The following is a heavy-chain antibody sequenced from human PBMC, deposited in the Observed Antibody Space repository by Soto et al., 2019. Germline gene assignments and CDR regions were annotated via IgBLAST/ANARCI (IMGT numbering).Heavy chain of an antibody. V-gene: IGHV3-30-3*01. J-gene: IGHJ4*02. D-gene: IGHD6-6*01. CDR3: AREGYSSSSGYFDY. Sequence: QVQLVESGGGVVQPGRSLRLSCAASGFTFSSYAMHWVRQAPGKGLEWVAVISYDGSNKYYADSVKGRFTISRDNSKNTLYLQMNSLRAEDTAVYYCAREGYSSSSGYFDYWGQGTLVTVSS. CDR1: GFTFSSYA. CDR2: ISYDGSNK.